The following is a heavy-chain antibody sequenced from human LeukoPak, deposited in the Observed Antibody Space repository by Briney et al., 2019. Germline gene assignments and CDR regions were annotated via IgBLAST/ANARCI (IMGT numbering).Heavy chain of an antibody. V-gene: IGHV1-69*05. CDR3: ARAGYDDYGGNLPFDY. J-gene: IGHJ4*02. CDR2: IIPIFGTA. Sequence: GASVNVSCKASGGTFSSYAISWVRQAPGQGREWMGRIIPIFGTANYAQKFQGRVTFTTDESTSTAYMELSSLRSEDTAVYYCARAGYDDYGGNLPFDYWGQGTLVTVSS. CDR1: GGTFSSYA. D-gene: IGHD4-23*01.